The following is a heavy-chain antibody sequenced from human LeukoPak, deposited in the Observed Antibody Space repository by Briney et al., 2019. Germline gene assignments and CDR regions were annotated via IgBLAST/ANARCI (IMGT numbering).Heavy chain of an antibody. J-gene: IGHJ4*02. CDR1: GGSISSGGYY. V-gene: IGHV4-30-2*01. CDR3: ARNGGFWEWSPPYYFDY. CDR2: IYHSGNT. D-gene: IGHD3-3*01. Sequence: SETLCLTCTVSGGSISSGGYYWSWIRQPPGKGLESIGYIYHSGNTYYNPSLKSRVTISVDRSKNQFSLKLSSVTAADPAVYYCARNGGFWEWSPPYYFDYWGQGTLVTVSS.